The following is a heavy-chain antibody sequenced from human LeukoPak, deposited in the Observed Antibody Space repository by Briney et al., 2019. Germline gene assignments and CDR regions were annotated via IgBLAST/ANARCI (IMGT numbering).Heavy chain of an antibody. CDR1: GYTSTDYL. J-gene: IGHJ4*02. CDR3: ASKAGSFQLRPTFDF. D-gene: IGHD3-10*01. CDR2: MNPNSGDT. Sequence: ASVKVSCKVSGYTSTDYLIHWVRQVPGQGLEWMGWMNPNSGDTSYAQRFHDRVMMTRDTSVTTVYLEVTSLTSDDTAVLYCASKAGSFQLRPTFDFWGQGTLLIISS. V-gene: IGHV1-2*02.